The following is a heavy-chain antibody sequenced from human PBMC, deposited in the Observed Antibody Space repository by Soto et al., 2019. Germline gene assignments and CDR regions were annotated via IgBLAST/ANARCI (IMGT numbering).Heavy chain of an antibody. Sequence: GGSLRLSCAASGFTFSSYSMNWVRQAPGKGLEWVSSISSSSSYIYYADSVKGRFTISRDNAKNSLYLQMNSLRAEDTAVYYCAGAPPELDGSFDYWGQGTLVTVSS. CDR2: ISSSSSYI. CDR1: GFTFSSYS. D-gene: IGHD1-1*01. V-gene: IGHV3-21*01. J-gene: IGHJ4*02. CDR3: AGAPPELDGSFDY.